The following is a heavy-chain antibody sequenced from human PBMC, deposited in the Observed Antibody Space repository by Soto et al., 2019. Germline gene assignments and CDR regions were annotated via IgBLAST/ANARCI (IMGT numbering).Heavy chain of an antibody. CDR1: GLSFSKDW. Sequence: PGGSLRLSCAASGLSFSKDWMSWVRQAPGKGLEWVANIKQDGGEKYYMESVRGRFTISRDNAKNLLYLQMNSLRAEDTAVYYCVSDGDVCSGSDCFRHFNYWGQGTLVTVSS. J-gene: IGHJ4*02. CDR2: IKQDGGEK. CDR3: VSDGDVCSGSDCFRHFNY. D-gene: IGHD5-12*01. V-gene: IGHV3-7*03.